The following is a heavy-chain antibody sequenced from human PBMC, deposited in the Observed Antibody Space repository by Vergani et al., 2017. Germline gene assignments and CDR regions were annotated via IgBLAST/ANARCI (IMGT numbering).Heavy chain of an antibody. D-gene: IGHD6-13*01. J-gene: IGHJ6*02. CDR3: ARAAAGYYYYYGMDV. CDR1: GYTFTSYY. Sequence: QVQLVQSGAEVKKPGASVKVSCKASGYTFTSYYMHWVRQAPGQGLEWMGIINPSGGSTSYAQKFQGRVTMTRDTSTSTAYMELSSLRSEDTAVYYCARAAAGYYYYYGMDVWGQGTTVTVSS. V-gene: IGHV1-46*01. CDR2: INPSGGST.